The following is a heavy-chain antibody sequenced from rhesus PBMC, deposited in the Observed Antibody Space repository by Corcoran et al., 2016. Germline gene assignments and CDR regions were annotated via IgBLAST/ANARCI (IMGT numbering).Heavy chain of an antibody. Sequence: QVQLQESGPGLVKPSETLSLTCAVSGYSISSGYYWGWLTLPPGTGLEYIWHISGSSGSTYYNPSLKSRVTISKDTYKNQFSLKLTSVTAADTAVYYCARLGYSAYSTFDYWGQGVLVTVSS. CDR1: GYSISSGYY. J-gene: IGHJ4*01. D-gene: IGHD5-42*01. CDR2: ISGSSGST. CDR3: ARLGYSAYSTFDY. V-gene: IGHV4-99*01.